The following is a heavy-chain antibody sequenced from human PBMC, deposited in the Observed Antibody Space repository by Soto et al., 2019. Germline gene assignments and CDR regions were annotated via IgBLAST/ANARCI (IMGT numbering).Heavy chain of an antibody. CDR2: ISGSGGST. CDR1: GFTFSSYA. CDR3: AKDAPGGIVGADPFDY. D-gene: IGHD1-26*01. Sequence: GGSLRLSCGASGFTFSSYAMSWVRQAPGKGLEWVSGISGSGGSTYYADSVKGRFTISRDNSKNTLYLQMNSLRAEDTALYYCAKDAPGGIVGADPFDYWGQGTLVTVSS. V-gene: IGHV3-23*01. J-gene: IGHJ4*02.